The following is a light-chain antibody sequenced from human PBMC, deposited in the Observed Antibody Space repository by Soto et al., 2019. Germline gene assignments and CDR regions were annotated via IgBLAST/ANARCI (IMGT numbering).Light chain of an antibody. Sequence: DTPMTQYPSSLSASVGDRVTITCRASQSISSYLNWYQQKPGKAPNLLIYAASSLQSGVPSRFSGSGSGTDFTLTISSLQPEDFATYYCQQSYRTPYTFGQGTKLEIK. CDR2: AAS. J-gene: IGKJ2*01. V-gene: IGKV1-39*01. CDR1: QSISSY. CDR3: QQSYRTPYT.